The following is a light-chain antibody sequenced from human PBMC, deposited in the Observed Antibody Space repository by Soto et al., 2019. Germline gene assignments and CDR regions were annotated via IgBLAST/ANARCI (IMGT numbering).Light chain of an antibody. CDR3: QQSYSTTWT. Sequence: DIQMTQSPSPLSASVGDSVTITCRASQNIKTYLNWYQQKPGKAPKLLIYAASSLQSGVPSRFSGSGSETDFTLTISSLQPEDFATYSCQQSYSTTWTFGQGTKVDI. CDR2: AAS. J-gene: IGKJ1*01. CDR1: QNIKTY. V-gene: IGKV1-39*01.